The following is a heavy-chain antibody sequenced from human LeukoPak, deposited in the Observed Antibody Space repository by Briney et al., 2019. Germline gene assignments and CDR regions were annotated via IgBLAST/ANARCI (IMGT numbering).Heavy chain of an antibody. V-gene: IGHV1-2*02. D-gene: IGHD3-10*01. CDR1: GGTFSSYA. Sequence: GASVKVSCKASGGTFSSYAISWVRQAPGQGLEWMGWINPNSGGTNYAQKFQGRVTMTRDTSISTAYMELSRLRSDDTAVYYCARGGSDYYGSGSYYSLFDYWGQGTLVTVSS. CDR2: INPNSGGT. J-gene: IGHJ4*02. CDR3: ARGGSDYYGSGSYYSLFDY.